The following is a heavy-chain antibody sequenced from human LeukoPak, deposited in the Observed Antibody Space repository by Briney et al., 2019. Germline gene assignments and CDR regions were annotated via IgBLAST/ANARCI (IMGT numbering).Heavy chain of an antibody. CDR1: GFTFSSYS. J-gene: IGHJ3*02. D-gene: IGHD3-22*01. CDR2: ISSSSSTI. V-gene: IGHV3-48*01. CDR3: AKGSVIGSPLMPGDI. Sequence: GGSLRLSCAASGFTFSSYSMNWVRQAPGKGLEWVSYISSSSSTIYYADSVKGRFTISRDNAKNSLYLQMNSLRAEDTAVYYCAKGSVIGSPLMPGDIWGQGTMVTVSS.